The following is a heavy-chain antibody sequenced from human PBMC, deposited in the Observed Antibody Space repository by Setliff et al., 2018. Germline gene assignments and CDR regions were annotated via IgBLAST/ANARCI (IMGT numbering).Heavy chain of an antibody. CDR1: GFRFTNFG. V-gene: IGHV1-18*01. CDR3: VRSSAPQVVLAADFDF. CDR2: ISPYSGNT. J-gene: IGHJ4*02. D-gene: IGHD3-10*02. Sequence: ASVKVSCTTSGFRFTNFGFSWVRQAPGQGLEWLGSISPYSGNTNYPQWLQGRVTMTTDTSATTVYMELKSLRSDDTAVYYCVRSSAPQVVLAADFDFWGQGTPVTVPQ.